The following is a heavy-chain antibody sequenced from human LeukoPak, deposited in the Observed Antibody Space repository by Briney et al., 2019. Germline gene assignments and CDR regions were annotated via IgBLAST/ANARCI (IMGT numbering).Heavy chain of an antibody. CDR2: IIPIFGTA. V-gene: IGHV1-69*05. Sequence: SVKVSCKASGGTFSSYAISWVRQAPGQGLEWMGGIIPIFGTANYAQKLQGRVTMTTDTSTSTAYMELRSLRSDDTAVYYCARDLSSIAARPADYWGQGTLVTVSS. CDR1: GGTFSSYA. J-gene: IGHJ4*02. D-gene: IGHD6-6*01. CDR3: ARDLSSIAARPADY.